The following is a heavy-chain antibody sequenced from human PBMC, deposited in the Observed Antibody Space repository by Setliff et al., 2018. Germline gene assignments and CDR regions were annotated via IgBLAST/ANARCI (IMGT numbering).Heavy chain of an antibody. V-gene: IGHV4-34*01. Sequence: SETLSLTCAVSGGSVSNSGFFWGWLRQPPGKGLEWIGEINHSRSTNYNPSLKSRVIISVDTSKNQFSLNLSSATATDTAVYFCARGRNVAARLFDSWGQGTLVTVSS. CDR2: INHSRST. CDR3: ARGRNVAARLFDS. J-gene: IGHJ4*02. D-gene: IGHD6-6*01. CDR1: GGSVSNSGFF.